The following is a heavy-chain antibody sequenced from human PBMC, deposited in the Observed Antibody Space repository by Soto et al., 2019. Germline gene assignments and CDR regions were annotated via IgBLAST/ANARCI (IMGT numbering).Heavy chain of an antibody. J-gene: IGHJ4*02. CDR2: ISAYKGNA. CDR1: GYTFSSYG. D-gene: IGHD2-2*03. Sequence: ASVKVSCKASGYTFSSYGISWVRQAPGQGLEWMGWISAYKGNAEYARNLQGRVTMTTDTSTSTAYMELRSLGSHDTAVYYCARVNGYCTSTSCFDYWGRGTLVTVSS. CDR3: ARVNGYCTSTSCFDY. V-gene: IGHV1-18*01.